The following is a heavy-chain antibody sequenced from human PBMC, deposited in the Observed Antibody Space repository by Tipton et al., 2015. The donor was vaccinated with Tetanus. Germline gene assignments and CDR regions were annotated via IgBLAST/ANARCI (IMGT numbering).Heavy chain of an antibody. CDR2: IYHNGGT. CDR3: ARGGTMVHGVILQDHFYY. CDR1: GDSISSAGYS. V-gene: IGHV4-30-2*01. D-gene: IGHD3-10*01. J-gene: IGHJ4*02. Sequence: TLSLTCAVSGDSISSAGYSWSWIRQPPGKGLEWIGFIYHNGGTYYNPSLKSRATISVDRSKNQFSLKLSSVTAADTAVYFCARGGTMVHGVILQDHFYYWGQGTLVTVPS.